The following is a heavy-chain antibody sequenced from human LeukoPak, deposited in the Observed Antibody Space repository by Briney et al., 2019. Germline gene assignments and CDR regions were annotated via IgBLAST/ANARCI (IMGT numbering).Heavy chain of an antibody. CDR1: GDSFSSNY. CDR3: ARVGGRGYSYGHDAFDI. J-gene: IGHJ3*02. Sequence: PSETLSLTCTVSGDSFSSNYWSWIRQPPGKGLEWIGDIYYSGSTNYNPSLKSRVTISVDTSKNQFSLNLSSVTAADTAVYYCARVGGRGYSYGHDAFDIWGQGTVVTVSS. V-gene: IGHV4-59*01. D-gene: IGHD5-18*01. CDR2: IYYSGST.